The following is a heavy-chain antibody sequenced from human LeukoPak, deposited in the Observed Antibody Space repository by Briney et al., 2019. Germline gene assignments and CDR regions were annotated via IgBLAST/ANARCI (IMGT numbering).Heavy chain of an antibody. J-gene: IGHJ4*02. V-gene: IGHV3-7*01. Sequence: GGSLRLSCTASGFTFSSHWMTWVRQAPGKGLEWVANTNEAGSGQNYVGSVKGRFTVSRDNAKNSLYLQMNSLRVEDTAIYYCSNKRDYWGQGTLVSVSS. CDR3: SNKRDY. CDR1: GFTFSSHW. CDR2: TNEAGSGQ.